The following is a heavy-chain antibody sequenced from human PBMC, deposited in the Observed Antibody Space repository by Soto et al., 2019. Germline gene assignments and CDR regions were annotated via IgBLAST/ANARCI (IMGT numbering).Heavy chain of an antibody. CDR3: ARDRLRGGRNFDY. CDR2: IYYSGST. J-gene: IGHJ4*02. CDR1: GGSVSSGSNY. D-gene: IGHD2-15*01. Sequence: PSETLSLTCTVSGGSVSSGSNYWSWIRQPPGKGLEWIGYIYYSGSTNYNPSLKSRVTISVDTSKNQFSLKLSSVTAADTAVYYCARDRLRGGRNFDYWGQGTLVTVSS. V-gene: IGHV4-61*01.